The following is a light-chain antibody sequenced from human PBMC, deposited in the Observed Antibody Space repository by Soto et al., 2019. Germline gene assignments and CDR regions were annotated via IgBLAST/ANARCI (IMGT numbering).Light chain of an antibody. J-gene: IGKJ1*01. CDR1: QSVATN. CDR3: QQYDKWPRT. Sequence: ETVMTQSPATLSVSPGERATLSCRASQSVATNLAWYQQRPGQAPRLLIYGASKRAIGLPARFSGSGSGTEFTLTITSLQSEDFAVYYCQQYDKWPRTFGQGTKVDIK. CDR2: GAS. V-gene: IGKV3-15*01.